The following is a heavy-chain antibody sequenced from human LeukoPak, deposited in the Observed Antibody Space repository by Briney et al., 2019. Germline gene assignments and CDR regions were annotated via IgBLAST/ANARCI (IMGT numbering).Heavy chain of an antibody. CDR2: INPSDSDT. J-gene: IGHJ4*02. CDR1: GYSFTTYW. D-gene: IGHD6-19*01. V-gene: IGHV5-51*01. CDR3: ARYSGGYIDF. Sequence: GESLKITCKGSGYSFTTYWIGWVRQMPGKGPEWMGVINPSDSDTRYSPSFQGQVTISAGKSISTAYLQWSSLKASDAASYYCARYSGGYIDFWGQGTLVTVSS.